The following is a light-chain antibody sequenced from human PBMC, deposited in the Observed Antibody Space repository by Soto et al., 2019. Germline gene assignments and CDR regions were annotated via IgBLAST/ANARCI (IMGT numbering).Light chain of an antibody. CDR2: DVS. V-gene: IGLV2-11*01. J-gene: IGLJ1*01. CDR3: CSYAGSDYV. CDR1: SSDVGGYNY. Sequence: QSALTQPRSVSGSPGQSVTISCTGTSSDVGGYNYVSWYQQHPGKAPKLMIYDVSKRPSGVPDLFSGSKSGNTASLTISGLQAEDEADYYCCSYAGSDYVFGTGTKLTVL.